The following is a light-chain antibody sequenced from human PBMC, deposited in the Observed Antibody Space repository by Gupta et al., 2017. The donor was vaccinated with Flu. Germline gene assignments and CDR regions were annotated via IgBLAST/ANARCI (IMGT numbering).Light chain of an antibody. V-gene: IGKV1-39*01. CDR3: QQGYSTPQT. J-gene: IGKJ4*02. CDR1: QSVSNF. CDR2: AAS. Sequence: GDRVTITCRASQSVSNFLNWYQQKPGKAPKLLIYAASTLQGGVPSRFSGSGSGTDFTLTINSLQPKDFATYYCQQGYSTPQTFGRGTTVEIK.